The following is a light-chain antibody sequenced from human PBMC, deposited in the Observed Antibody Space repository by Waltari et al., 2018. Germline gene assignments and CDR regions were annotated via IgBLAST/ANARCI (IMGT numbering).Light chain of an antibody. V-gene: IGLV2-14*02. CDR1: TSDVGSYKL. Sequence: QSALTQPASASGAPGQSITISCTGPTSDVGSYKLFPWYQQHPGKAPRLMIYADSNRPSGSSNRFSGSNSGNTATLTISRVEAGDEADYYCQVWDSNSDQEVFGGGTKLTVL. CDR2: ADS. CDR3: QVWDSNSDQEV. J-gene: IGLJ3*02.